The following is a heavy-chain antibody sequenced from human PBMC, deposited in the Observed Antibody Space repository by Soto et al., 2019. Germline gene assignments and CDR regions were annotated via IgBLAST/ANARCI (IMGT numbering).Heavy chain of an antibody. CDR3: ARGPRPVGYCTNGVCYDNWFDP. Sequence: GASVKVSCKASGGTFSSYAISWVRQAPGQGLEWMGGIIPIFGTANYAQKFQGRVTITADESTSTAYMELSSLRSEDTAVYYCARGPRPVGYCTNGVCYDNWFDPWGQGTLVTVSS. CDR2: IIPIFGTA. V-gene: IGHV1-69*13. J-gene: IGHJ5*02. D-gene: IGHD2-8*01. CDR1: GGTFSSYA.